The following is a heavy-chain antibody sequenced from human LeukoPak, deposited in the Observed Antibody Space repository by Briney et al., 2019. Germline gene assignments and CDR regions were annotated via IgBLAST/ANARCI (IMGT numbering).Heavy chain of an antibody. CDR2: IIGSGGDT. D-gene: IGHD3-9*01. J-gene: IGHJ4*02. V-gene: IGHV3-23*01. CDR1: GFTFSSYA. Sequence: GGSLRLSCAASGFTFSSYAMSWVRQAPGKGLEWVSTIIGSGGDTYYADSVKGRFTISRDTSKNTLYLQMNSLRAEDTAVYYCALGLVTDYWGQGTLVTVSS. CDR3: ALGLVTDY.